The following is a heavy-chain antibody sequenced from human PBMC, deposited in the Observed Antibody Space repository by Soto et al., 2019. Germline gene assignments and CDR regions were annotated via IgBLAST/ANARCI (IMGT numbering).Heavy chain of an antibody. D-gene: IGHD3-10*01. CDR3: ATPPYYFCSGSYYWPITYYFYY. CDR2: ISGSGGRT. V-gene: IGHV3-23*01. J-gene: IGHJ4*02. CDR1: GFTFSSYA. Sequence: GGSLRLSCAASGFTFSSYAMSWVRQAPGKGLEWVSAISGSGGRTYYADSVKGRFTISRDNSKNTQYLQMNSLRAEDTAVDYCATPPYYFCSGSYYWPITYYFYYRGQGTLVTVSS.